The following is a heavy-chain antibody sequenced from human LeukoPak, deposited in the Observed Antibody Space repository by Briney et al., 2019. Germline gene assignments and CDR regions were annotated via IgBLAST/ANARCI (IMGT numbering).Heavy chain of an antibody. CDR1: GGTFSSYA. Sequence: ASVKVSCKASGGTFSSYAISWVRQAPGQGLEWMGGIIPIFGTANYAQKFQGRVTMTRNTSISTAYMDLSSLRSEDTAVYYCARKGRNSSGWSPFDYWGQGSLVTVSS. CDR2: IIPIFGTA. J-gene: IGHJ4*02. CDR3: ARKGRNSSGWSPFDY. V-gene: IGHV1-69*06. D-gene: IGHD6-19*01.